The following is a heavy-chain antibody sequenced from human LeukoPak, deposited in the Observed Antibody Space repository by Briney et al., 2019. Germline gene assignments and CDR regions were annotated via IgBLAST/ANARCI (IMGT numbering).Heavy chain of an antibody. CDR2: IKQDGSEK. CDR1: GFTFSNYW. CDR3: ATALIVAAGT. Sequence: GGSLRLSCAASGFTFSNYWMSWVRQAPGKGLEWVANIKQDGSEKHYVDSVKGRFTISRDNDKKSLFLQMNSLRAEDTAVYYCATALIVAAGTWGQGTLVTVSS. J-gene: IGHJ4*02. D-gene: IGHD6-13*01. V-gene: IGHV3-7*01.